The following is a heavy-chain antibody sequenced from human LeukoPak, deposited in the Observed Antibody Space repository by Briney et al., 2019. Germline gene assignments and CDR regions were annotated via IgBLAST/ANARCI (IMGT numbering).Heavy chain of an antibody. Sequence: EASVKVSCKASGYTFTGYYMHWVRQAPGQGLEWMGWINPNSGGTNYAQKFQGRVTMTRDTSISTAYMELSRLRSDDTAVYYCARAAGYSSSWVNFDYWGQGTLVTVSS. CDR2: INPNSGGT. V-gene: IGHV1-2*02. CDR3: ARAAGYSSSWVNFDY. D-gene: IGHD6-13*01. CDR1: GYTFTGYY. J-gene: IGHJ4*02.